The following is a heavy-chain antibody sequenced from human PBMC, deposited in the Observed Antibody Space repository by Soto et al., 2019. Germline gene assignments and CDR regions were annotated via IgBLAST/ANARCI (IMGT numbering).Heavy chain of an antibody. V-gene: IGHV2-70*11. CDR2: IDWDDDK. CDR3: ARTGVCIAAAGTIDD. CDR1: GFSLSTSGMC. Sequence: SGPTLVNPTQTLTLTCTFSGFSLSTSGMCVSWIRQPPGKALEWLARIDWDDDKYYSTSLKTRLTISKDTSKNQVVLTMTNMDPVDTATYYCARTGVCIAAAGTIDDWGKGTLVTVAS. J-gene: IGHJ4*02. D-gene: IGHD6-13*01.